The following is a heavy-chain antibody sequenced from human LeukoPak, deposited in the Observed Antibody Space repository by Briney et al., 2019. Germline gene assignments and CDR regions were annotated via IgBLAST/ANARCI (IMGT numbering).Heavy chain of an antibody. CDR2: ISANGGGT. J-gene: IGHJ4*02. D-gene: IGHD3-22*01. CDR3: ARLGLLVSRLDY. CDR1: GFTFSNYA. Sequence: PGGSLRLSCAASGFTFSNYAMSWVRQAPGKGLEWVSAISANGGGTYYADSVKGRFTISRDNAKNSLYLQMNSLRAEDTAVYYCARLGLLVSRLDYWGQGTLVTVSS. V-gene: IGHV3-23*01.